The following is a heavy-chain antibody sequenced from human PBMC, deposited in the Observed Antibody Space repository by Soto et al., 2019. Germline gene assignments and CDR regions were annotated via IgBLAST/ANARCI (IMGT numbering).Heavy chain of an antibody. V-gene: IGHV1-2*02. CDR1: GYTFTDYY. Sequence: ASVKVSCKASGYTFTDYYIHWVRQAPGQGLEWVGWINPDSTGTNYAQKFQGRVTMNRDTSISTAYMEVNKLRSDDTAVYYCARERLVGYSYSSEGFDYWGQGTLVTVSS. CDR3: ARERLVGYSYSSEGFDY. D-gene: IGHD3-16*01. CDR2: INPDSTGT. J-gene: IGHJ4*02.